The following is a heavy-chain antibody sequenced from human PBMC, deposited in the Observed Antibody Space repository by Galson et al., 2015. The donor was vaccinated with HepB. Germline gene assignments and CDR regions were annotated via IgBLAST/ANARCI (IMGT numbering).Heavy chain of an antibody. CDR2: IYHSGTT. CDR1: GVSVSDPNYY. J-gene: IGHJ3*02. D-gene: IGHD3-10*01. Sequence: ETLSLTCSVSGVSVSDPNYYWHWIRQPPGKGLEWIGYIYHSGTTTYNPSLESRLTLSLDMSENQFYLNLRSVTAADTAVYFCARFGVTPATDDAFDIWGQGTVVTVSS. CDR3: ARFGVTPATDDAFDI. V-gene: IGHV4-61*01.